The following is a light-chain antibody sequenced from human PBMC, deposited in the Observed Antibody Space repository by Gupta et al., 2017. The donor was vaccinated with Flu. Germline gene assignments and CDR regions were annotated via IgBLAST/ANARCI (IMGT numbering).Light chain of an antibody. CDR3: YSADSSGNDWV. CDR2: EDR. Sequence: SSELTQAPSVSVSPGPAARITCSGDALPKKYAYWYQPKSGQAPVLVIYEDRKRPPGIPERFSGSNLGAVATFTNTWAQVDDEADYYCYSADSSGNDWVFGGGTRLTVL. J-gene: IGLJ3*02. V-gene: IGLV3-10*01. CDR1: ALPKKY.